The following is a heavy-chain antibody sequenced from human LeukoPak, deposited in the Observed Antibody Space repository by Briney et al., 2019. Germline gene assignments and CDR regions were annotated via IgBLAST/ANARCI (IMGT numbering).Heavy chain of an antibody. CDR2: ILYSGST. V-gene: IGHV4-39*01. D-gene: IGHD2-2*01. Sequence: SETLSLTCIVSGGSISSTSYWGWIRQPPGKGLEWIGTILYSGSTFYNPSLKSRVTISVDTSKNQFSLKLNSVTAADTAVYYCARQEVGAGYCSSTSCAEPHWSDPWGQGTLVTVSS. J-gene: IGHJ5*02. CDR1: GGSISSTSY. CDR3: ARQEVGAGYCSSTSCAEPHWSDP.